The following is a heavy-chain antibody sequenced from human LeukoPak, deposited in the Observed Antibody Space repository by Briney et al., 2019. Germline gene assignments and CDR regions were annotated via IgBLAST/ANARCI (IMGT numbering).Heavy chain of an antibody. CDR3: AREGLSIVGVPAAMYAFDI. J-gene: IGHJ3*02. D-gene: IGHD2-2*01. Sequence: SETLSLTCTVSGASISNYYWSWIRQPAGKGLEWIGRIYISESTKYNPSLKSRVTMSVDTSKNQFSLKLRSVTAADTAVYYCAREGLSIVGVPAAMYAFDIWGQGTMVTVSS. CDR1: GASISNYY. CDR2: IYISEST. V-gene: IGHV4-4*07.